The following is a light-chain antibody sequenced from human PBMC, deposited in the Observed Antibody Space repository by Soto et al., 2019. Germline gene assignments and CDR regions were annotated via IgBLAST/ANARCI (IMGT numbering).Light chain of an antibody. V-gene: IGKV3-20*01. J-gene: IGKJ1*01. CDR3: QQYGSSPT. CDR1: QSVSSSY. CDR2: GAS. Sequence: EIVLTQSPGTLSLSPGEIATLSCRASQSVSSSYLAWYQQKPGQAPRLLIYGASSRATGIPDRFSGSGSGTDFTLTISRLEPEDFAVYYCQQYGSSPTLGQGTKVDIK.